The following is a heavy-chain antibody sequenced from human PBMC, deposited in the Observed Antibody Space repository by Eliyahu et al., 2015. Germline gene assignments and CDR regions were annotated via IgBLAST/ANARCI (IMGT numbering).Heavy chain of an antibody. J-gene: IGHJ4*02. CDR2: IRYDGSNK. CDR1: GXXFXXXG. V-gene: IGHV3-30*02. Sequence: QVQLVESGGGVVQPGGSLRXSCAASGXXFXXXGMHWVRQAPGKGLEWVAFIRYDGSNKYYADSVKGRFTISRDNSKNTLYLQMNSLRAEDTAVYYCAKDEGRWNDGGRVFDYWGQGTLVTVSS. D-gene: IGHD1-1*01. CDR3: AKDEGRWNDGGRVFDY.